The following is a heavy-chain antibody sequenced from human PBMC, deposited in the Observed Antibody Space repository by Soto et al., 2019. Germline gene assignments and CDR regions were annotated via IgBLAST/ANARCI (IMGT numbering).Heavy chain of an antibody. CDR3: ARIRFGYDSSGYDY. V-gene: IGHV4-34*01. D-gene: IGHD3-22*01. CDR2: INHSGST. J-gene: IGHJ4*02. CDR1: GGSFSGYY. Sequence: TCAVYGGSFSGYYWSWIRQPPGKGLEWIGEINHSGSTNYNASLKSRVTISADTSKNQFSLKLSSVTAADTAVYYCARIRFGYDSSGYDYWGQGTLVTVSS.